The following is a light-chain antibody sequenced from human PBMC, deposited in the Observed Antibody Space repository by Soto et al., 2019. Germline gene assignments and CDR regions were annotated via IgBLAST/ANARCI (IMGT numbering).Light chain of an antibody. CDR3: QQHKTYWT. Sequence: DIQMTQSPSTLSASVGDRVTITCRASQSISTWLAWYQQKPGKAPKLLISKASNLESGVPSRFSGSGSGTEFTLTISALQPDDFATYHCQQHKTYWTFGQGTKVEIK. V-gene: IGKV1-5*03. CDR2: KAS. J-gene: IGKJ1*01. CDR1: QSISTW.